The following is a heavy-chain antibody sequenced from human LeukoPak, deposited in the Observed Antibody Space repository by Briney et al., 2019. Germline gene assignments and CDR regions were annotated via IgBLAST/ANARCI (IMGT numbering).Heavy chain of an antibody. CDR2: ISYDGNDK. V-gene: IGHV3-30*18. J-gene: IGHJ4*02. CDR1: GFIFTTYG. D-gene: IGHD6-19*01. CDR3: AKRQAGPGSFEPPHS. Sequence: GRSLRLSCAASGFIFTTYGMYWVRQAPGEGLEWVAVISYDGNDKYYADSVKGRFTISRDNSKNTLYLQMNSLRPEDTAVYYCAKRQAGPGSFEPPHSWGQGTLVTVSS.